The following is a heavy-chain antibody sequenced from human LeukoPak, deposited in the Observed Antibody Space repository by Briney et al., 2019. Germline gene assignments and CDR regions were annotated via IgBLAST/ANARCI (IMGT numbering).Heavy chain of an antibody. CDR2: VYDPKSFGDDDDETVSDNT. Sequence: SETLSLTCTISGGSIGSFYWSWIRQSPGRDLEWIGHVYDPKSFGDDDDETVSDNTDYNPSLKSRVTISLDMSKKQVSLKLRTVTSADTAVYSCARGVTTFFDHWGQGALVAVSS. D-gene: IGHD4-17*01. CDR3: ARGVTTFFDH. CDR1: GGSIGSFY. J-gene: IGHJ4*02. V-gene: IGHV4-59*01.